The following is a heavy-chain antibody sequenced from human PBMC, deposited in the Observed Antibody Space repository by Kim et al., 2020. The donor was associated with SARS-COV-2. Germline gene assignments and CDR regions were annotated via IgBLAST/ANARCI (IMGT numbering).Heavy chain of an antibody. CDR2: IYYSGST. Sequence: SETLSLTCTVSGGSISSSSYYWGWIRQPPGKGLEWIGSIYYSGSTYYNPSLKSRVTISVDTSKNQFSLKLSSVTAADTAVYYCARPIARPPHNWFDPWGQGTLVTVSS. V-gene: IGHV4-39*01. D-gene: IGHD6-6*01. J-gene: IGHJ5*02. CDR1: GGSISSSSYY. CDR3: ARPIARPPHNWFDP.